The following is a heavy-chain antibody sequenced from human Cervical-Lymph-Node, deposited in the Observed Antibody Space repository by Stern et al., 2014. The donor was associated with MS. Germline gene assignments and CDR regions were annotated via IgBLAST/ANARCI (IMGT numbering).Heavy chain of an antibody. Sequence: VQLVESGGGLVKPGESLRVSCQASGFSFSDYYMTWIRQAPGKGLEWISFISSRGDLTYYADSVRGRFTISRDNATNSLYLQLNSLRAEDTAVYYCVRADGSSDDYWGQGTLVTVSS. J-gene: IGHJ4*02. CDR3: VRADGSSDDY. V-gene: IGHV3-11*01. D-gene: IGHD3-10*01. CDR1: GFSFSDYY. CDR2: ISSRGDLT.